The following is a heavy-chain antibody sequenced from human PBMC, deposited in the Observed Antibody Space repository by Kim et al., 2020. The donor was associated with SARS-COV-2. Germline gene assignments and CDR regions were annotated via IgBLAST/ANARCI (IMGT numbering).Heavy chain of an antibody. D-gene: IGHD4-17*01. CDR2: IYPGDSGT. CDR3: ASSYGDQAFDV. Sequence: GESLKISCKGSGYTFTTSWIAWVRQMPGKGLEYMGIIYPGDSGTRYNQSFDGQVTISDDKSISTVFLHWGSLKASDTAMYYCASSYGDQAFDVWGQGTMITVSS. J-gene: IGHJ3*01. V-gene: IGHV5-51*01. CDR1: GYTFTTSW.